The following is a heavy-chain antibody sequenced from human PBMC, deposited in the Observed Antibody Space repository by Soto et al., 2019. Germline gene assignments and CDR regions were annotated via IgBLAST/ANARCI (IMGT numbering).Heavy chain of an antibody. CDR3: ARREYNWNDSEIFDY. Sequence: PSETLSLTCTVSGGSISSSSYYWGWIRQPPGKGLEWIGSIYYSGSTYYNPSLKSRVTISVDTSKNQFSLKLSSVTAADTAVYYCARREYNWNDSEIFDYWGQGTLVTVSS. CDR1: GGSISSSSYY. V-gene: IGHV4-39*01. J-gene: IGHJ4*02. D-gene: IGHD1-20*01. CDR2: IYYSGST.